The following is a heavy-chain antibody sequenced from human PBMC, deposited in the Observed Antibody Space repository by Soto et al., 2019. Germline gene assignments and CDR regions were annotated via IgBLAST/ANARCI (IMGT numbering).Heavy chain of an antibody. Sequence: PSETLSLTCSVSGGSISSSSYFWGWIRQPPGKGLEWIGSIYYSVSTYYNPSLKSRFTVSVDTSKNQFSLKLSSVTAADTAVYYCARHPSDFWFDPWGQGTLVTVS. J-gene: IGHJ5*02. D-gene: IGHD2-21*02. CDR2: IYYSVST. CDR3: ARHPSDFWFDP. CDR1: GGSISSSSYF. V-gene: IGHV4-39*01.